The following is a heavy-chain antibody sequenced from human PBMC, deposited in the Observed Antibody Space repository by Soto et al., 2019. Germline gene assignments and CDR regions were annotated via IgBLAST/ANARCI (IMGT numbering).Heavy chain of an antibody. J-gene: IGHJ6*02. CDR1: DFSFSSYT. CDR2: IGGTAGFI. CDR3: AKGRGDLGMVTPYFYYGMDV. Sequence: EMQLVQSGGGLVKSGGSLRLSCAASDFSFSSYTMNWVRQAPGKGLEWVSSIGGTAGFIFYADSVKGRFTISRDNARNLLFLQINSLRAEDTAVYYCAKGRGDLGMVTPYFYYGMDVWGQGTTVTASS. V-gene: IGHV3-21*06. D-gene: IGHD2-21*01.